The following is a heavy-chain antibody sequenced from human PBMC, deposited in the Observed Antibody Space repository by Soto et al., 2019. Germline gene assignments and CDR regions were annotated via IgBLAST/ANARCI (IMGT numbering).Heavy chain of an antibody. J-gene: IGHJ4*02. V-gene: IGHV3-23*01. CDR3: GRHTAIYFRDEVDY. CDR1: GFTFSSYA. CDR2: MSGSGGTT. Sequence: VQLLESGGGSVQPGGSLRLSCAASGFTFSSYAITWVRQAPGKGLEWVSAMSGSGGTTYYADSARGRFTISRDNSKNTLYLQRDNRRAEDTAVYDCGRHTAIYFRDEVDYWGQGGLVTVSS. D-gene: IGHD1-26*01.